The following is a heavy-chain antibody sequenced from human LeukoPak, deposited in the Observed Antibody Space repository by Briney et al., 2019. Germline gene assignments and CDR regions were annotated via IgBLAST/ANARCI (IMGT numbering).Heavy chain of an antibody. CDR1: GYSISNTNW. CDR2: IYYSGST. V-gene: IGHV4-4*02. J-gene: IGHJ5*01. CDR3: ARSNPYYYYDSSGPGWFDS. Sequence: KPSETLSLTCAVSGYSISNTNWWNWVRQPPGKRLEWIGYIYYSGSTNYNPSLKRRVAISVDTSKNQFSLKLSSVTAADTAVYYCARSNPYYYYDSSGPGWFDSWGQGTLVTVSS. D-gene: IGHD3-22*01.